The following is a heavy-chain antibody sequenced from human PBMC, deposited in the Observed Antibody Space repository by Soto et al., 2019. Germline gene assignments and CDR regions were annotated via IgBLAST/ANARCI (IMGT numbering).Heavy chain of an antibody. CDR1: GITFSSYD. CDR2: ISRSSSTI. Sequence: EVQLVESGGGLVQRGGSLRLSCYTSGITFSSYDMNWFRQAPGKGLEWVSYISRSSSTIYYADSVVGRFTISRDDAADSLFLEMNSLRDEDTATYCCARENAPGSRTPGPWWGQGTLVTVSS. V-gene: IGHV3-48*02. CDR3: ARENAPGSRTPGPW. J-gene: IGHJ4*02. D-gene: IGHD2-8*01.